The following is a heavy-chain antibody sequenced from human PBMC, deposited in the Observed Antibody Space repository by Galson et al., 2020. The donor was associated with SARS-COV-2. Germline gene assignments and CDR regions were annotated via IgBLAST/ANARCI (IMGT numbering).Heavy chain of an antibody. CDR3: ARHPAVAAALSGTFDS. CDR1: GGSISSASSY. Sequence: SETLSLTCNVSGGSISSASSYWGWVRQPPGKGLEWIGSVYYSGSTDYIPSLKSRVAISVDTSKNQFSLQLKDVTAADTAVYSCARHPAVAAALSGTFDSWGQGTLVTVSS. V-gene: IGHV4-39*01. D-gene: IGHD6-19*01. J-gene: IGHJ4*02. CDR2: VYYSGST.